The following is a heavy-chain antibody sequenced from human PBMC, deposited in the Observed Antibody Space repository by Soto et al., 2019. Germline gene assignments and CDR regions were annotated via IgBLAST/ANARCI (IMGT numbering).Heavy chain of an antibody. V-gene: IGHV1-18*01. Sequence: ASVKVSCKASGYTLTSYDINWVRQATGQGLEWMGWISAYNGNTNYAQKLQGRVTMTTDTSTSTAYMELRSLRSDDTAVYYCATELSAYCGGDCYGAFDIWGQGTMVTVSS. J-gene: IGHJ3*02. CDR2: ISAYNGNT. CDR1: GYTLTSYD. D-gene: IGHD2-21*01. CDR3: ATELSAYCGGDCYGAFDI.